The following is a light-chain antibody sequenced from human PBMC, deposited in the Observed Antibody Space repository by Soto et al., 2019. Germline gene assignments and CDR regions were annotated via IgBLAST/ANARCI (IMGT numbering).Light chain of an antibody. J-gene: IGKJ5*01. CDR2: EAS. CDR1: QGISSS. V-gene: IGKV1-9*01. Sequence: IQLTQSPSSLSASIGDRVTITCRASQGISSSLAWYQQEPGKAPKLLIYEASTLQSGVPSRFSGRASGTDFTLTISGLQPEDFATSYCQQLNSYPFTLGQRTRLEIK. CDR3: QQLNSYPFT.